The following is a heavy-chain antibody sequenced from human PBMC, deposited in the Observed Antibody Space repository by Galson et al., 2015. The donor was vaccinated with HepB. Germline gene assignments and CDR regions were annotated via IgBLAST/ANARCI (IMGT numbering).Heavy chain of an antibody. D-gene: IGHD2-2*01. Sequence: SVKVSCKASGYTFTGYYMHWVRQAPGQGLEWMGRINPNSGGTNYAQKFQGRVTMTRDTSISTAYMELSRLRSDDTAVYYCALLLGYCSSTSCYDAGGYWGQGTLVTVSS. V-gene: IGHV1-2*06. CDR1: GYTFTGYY. CDR3: ALLLGYCSSTSCYDAGGY. J-gene: IGHJ4*02. CDR2: INPNSGGT.